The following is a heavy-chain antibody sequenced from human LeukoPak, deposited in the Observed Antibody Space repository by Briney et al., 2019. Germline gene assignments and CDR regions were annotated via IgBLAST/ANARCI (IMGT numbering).Heavy chain of an antibody. CDR2: ISSSSSYI. Sequence: GGSLRLSCAASGFTFSSYSMNWVRQAPGKGLEWVSSISSSSSYIYYADSVKGRFTISRDNAKNSLYLQMNSLRAEDTAVYYCARGFGSYGLNDAFDIWGQGTMVTVSS. J-gene: IGHJ3*02. CDR1: GFTFSSYS. CDR3: ARGFGSYGLNDAFDI. D-gene: IGHD5-18*01. V-gene: IGHV3-21*01.